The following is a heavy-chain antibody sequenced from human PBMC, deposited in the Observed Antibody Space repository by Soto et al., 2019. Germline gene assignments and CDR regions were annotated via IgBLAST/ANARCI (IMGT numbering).Heavy chain of an antibody. CDR3: ASSQRGVLVY. Sequence: SLRLSCAASGFTFSSYAMHWVRQAPGKGLEWVAVISYDGSNKYYADSVKGRFTISRDNSKNTLYLQMNSLRAEDTAVYYCASSQRGVLVYWGQGTLVTVSS. V-gene: IGHV3-30-3*01. CDR1: GFTFSSYA. D-gene: IGHD3-10*01. J-gene: IGHJ4*02. CDR2: ISYDGSNK.